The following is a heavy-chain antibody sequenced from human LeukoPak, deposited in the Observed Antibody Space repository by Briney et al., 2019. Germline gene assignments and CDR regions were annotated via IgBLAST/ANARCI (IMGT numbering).Heavy chain of an antibody. J-gene: IGHJ5*02. CDR1: GFTFSSYW. CDR3: ARVPNWFDP. V-gene: IGHV3-74*01. Sequence: GCALRLACAAWGFTFSSYWVHWVRQAPGKGLVWVSRINSDGSVTNYADSVKGRFTISRDNAKNTLYLQMNSLRGEDTAVYYCARVPNWFDPWGQGTLVTVPS. CDR2: INSDGSVT.